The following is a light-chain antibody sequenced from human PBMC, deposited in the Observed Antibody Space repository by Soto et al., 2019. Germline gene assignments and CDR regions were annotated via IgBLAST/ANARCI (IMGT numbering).Light chain of an antibody. CDR2: WAS. Sequence: DIVMTQSPDSLAVSLGERATINCKSSQSVLYSSNNKNYLAWYQQKPGQPPKLLIYWASTRESGVPDRFGGSGSGTAFPLTISSLQAADVAVYYCQQYYSTPRTFGQGTKVDIK. V-gene: IGKV4-1*01. CDR1: QSVLYSSNNKNY. CDR3: QQYYSTPRT. J-gene: IGKJ1*01.